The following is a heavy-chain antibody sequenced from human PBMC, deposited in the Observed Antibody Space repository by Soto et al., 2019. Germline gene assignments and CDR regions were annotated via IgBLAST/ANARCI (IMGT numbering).Heavy chain of an antibody. J-gene: IGHJ5*02. D-gene: IGHD6-25*01. V-gene: IGHV1-46*01. CDR1: GYTFTSYY. CDR2: INPSGGST. Sequence: GASVKVSCKASGYTFTSYYMHWVRQAPGQGLEWMGIINPSGGSTSYAQKFQGRVTMTRDTSTSTVYIELSSLRSEDTAVYYCAREAAPSLSGRTWFDPWAQGTLVTVSS. CDR3: AREAAPSLSGRTWFDP.